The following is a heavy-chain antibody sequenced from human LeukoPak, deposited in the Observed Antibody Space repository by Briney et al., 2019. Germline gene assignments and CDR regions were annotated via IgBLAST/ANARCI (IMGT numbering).Heavy chain of an antibody. V-gene: IGHV1-8*02. CDR1: GYTFTGYY. CDR3: AREVRGYYYDSSGYSALGY. J-gene: IGHJ4*02. CDR2: MNPNSGNT. D-gene: IGHD3-22*01. Sequence: ASVKVSCKASGYTFTGYYMHWVRQAPGQGLEWMGWMNPNSGNTGYAQKFQGRVTMTRNTSISTAYMELSSLRSEDTAVYYCAREVRGYYYDSSGYSALGYWGQGTLVTVSS.